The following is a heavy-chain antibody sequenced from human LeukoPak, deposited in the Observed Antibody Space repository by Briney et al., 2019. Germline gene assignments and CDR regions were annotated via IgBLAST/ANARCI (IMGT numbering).Heavy chain of an antibody. CDR1: GYTFTGYS. J-gene: IGHJ3*02. CDR2: SNPSSGGA. V-gene: IGHV1-2*06. Sequence: ASVNVSFTASGYTFTGYSIQWVRQAPGQGLEWMGRSNPSSGGANYAQRFQGRVTMTSDASTNTAFMELIRLTSDDTAVYFCARADAFDIWGQGTTVTVSS. CDR3: ARADAFDI.